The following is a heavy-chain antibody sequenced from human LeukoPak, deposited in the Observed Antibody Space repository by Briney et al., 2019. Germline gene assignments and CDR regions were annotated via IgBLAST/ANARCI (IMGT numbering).Heavy chain of an antibody. CDR3: ATLMAHLDY. CDR2: INPNSGDT. Sequence: ASVKVSCKAFGYTFTDYHMHWVRQTPGQGLEWMGWINPNSGDTNYAQKFQGRVTMTRDTTISTAYMELSRLRSDDTAVFYCATLMAHLDYWGQGTLVTVSS. CDR1: GYTFTDYH. J-gene: IGHJ4*02. D-gene: IGHD2-8*01. V-gene: IGHV1-2*02.